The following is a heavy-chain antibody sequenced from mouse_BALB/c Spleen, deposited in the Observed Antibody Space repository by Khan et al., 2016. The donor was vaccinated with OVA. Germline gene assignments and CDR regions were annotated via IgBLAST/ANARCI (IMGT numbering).Heavy chain of an antibody. Sequence: QVQLQQSGAELAKPGASVKMSCQASGYTFTSYWMHWIKQRPGQGLEWIGYINPTSGYTDYNQKFKDKATLTADKSSSTAYMQLSSLTSDDSAVYDWARDRIDYWGQGTTLTVSS. CDR2: INPTSGYT. CDR1: GYTFTSYW. CDR3: ARDRIDY. J-gene: IGHJ2*01. V-gene: IGHV1-7*01.